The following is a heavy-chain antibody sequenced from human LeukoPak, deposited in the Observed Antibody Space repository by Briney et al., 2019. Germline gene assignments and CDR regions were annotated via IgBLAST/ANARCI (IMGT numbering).Heavy chain of an antibody. V-gene: IGHV3-48*01. CDR1: GFTFSSYS. CDR3: ASRYGDYDDY. J-gene: IGHJ4*02. Sequence: GWSLRLSCAASGFTFSSYSMNWVRQAPGKGLEWVSYISSSSSTIYFADSVKGRFTISRDNAKNSLYLQMNGLRAEDTAGYYCASRYGDYDDYWGQGTLVTVSS. CDR2: ISSSSSTI. D-gene: IGHD4-17*01.